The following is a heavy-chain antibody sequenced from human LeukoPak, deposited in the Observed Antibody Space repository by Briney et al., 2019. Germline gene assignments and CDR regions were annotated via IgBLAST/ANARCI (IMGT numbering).Heavy chain of an antibody. Sequence: GGSLRLSCAASGFAFRKYYMSWISQAPGKGPEWVAFIRHDGTKTYYGDSLKGRLTFFRDNSKNTVYLQMNSLRAEDTAVYYCAREGGYDILPRGYFDYWGQGTLVTVSS. CDR1: GFAFRKYY. D-gene: IGHD3-9*01. CDR3: AREGGYDILPRGYFDY. CDR2: IRHDGTKT. J-gene: IGHJ4*02. V-gene: IGHV3-30*02.